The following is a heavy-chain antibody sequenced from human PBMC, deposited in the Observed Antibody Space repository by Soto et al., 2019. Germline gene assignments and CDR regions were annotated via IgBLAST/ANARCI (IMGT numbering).Heavy chain of an antibody. D-gene: IGHD5-12*01. CDR2: VSWDDEK. Sequence: QITLRESGPSLVKPTQTLTLTCSFSGFSLKTPGVAVGWVRQPPGKALEWLALVSWDDEKRYNPSLRGRVTISKDTPRNQVVLTMINVDPLDTATYCCAHRPAANSGYDLAYWGQGSLVLVSS. CDR3: AHRPAANSGYDLAY. CDR1: GFSLKTPGVA. J-gene: IGHJ4*02. V-gene: IGHV2-5*02.